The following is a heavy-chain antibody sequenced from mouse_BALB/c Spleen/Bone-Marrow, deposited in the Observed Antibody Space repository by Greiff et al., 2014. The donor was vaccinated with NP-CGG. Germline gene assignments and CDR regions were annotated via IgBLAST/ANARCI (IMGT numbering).Heavy chain of an antibody. V-gene: IGHV1-87*01. Sequence: LQQSGAELARPGASVKLSCKASGYTFSSYWMQWVKQRPGQGLEWIGSIYPGDGDTRYTRKFKGKATLTADKSSSTAYMQLSSLASEDSAVYYCARGAYYRYDGFAYWGQGTLVTVSA. CDR2: IYPGDGDT. CDR3: ARGAYYRYDGFAY. J-gene: IGHJ3*01. CDR1: GYTFSSYW. D-gene: IGHD2-14*01.